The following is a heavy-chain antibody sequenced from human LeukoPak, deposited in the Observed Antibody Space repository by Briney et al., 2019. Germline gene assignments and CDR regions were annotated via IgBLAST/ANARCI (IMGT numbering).Heavy chain of an antibody. CDR3: ARHGRSGGHYTWFDP. V-gene: IGHV4-59*08. J-gene: IGHJ5*02. D-gene: IGHD1-26*01. CDR2: IYYSGGT. Sequence: PSETLSLTCTVSGGSISNYYWSWIRQPPGKGLEWIGYIYYSGGTNYNPSLKSRVTMSVDTSKNQFSLKLSSVTAADTAVYYCARHGRSGGHYTWFDPWGQGTLVTVSS. CDR1: GGSISNYY.